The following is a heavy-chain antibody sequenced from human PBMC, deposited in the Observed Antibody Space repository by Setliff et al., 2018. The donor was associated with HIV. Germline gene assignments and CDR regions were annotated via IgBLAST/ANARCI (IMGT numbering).Heavy chain of an antibody. CDR1: GFTFISYG. D-gene: IGHD5-18*01. CDR2: IRYDGSYR. V-gene: IGHV3-30*02. Sequence: GGSLRLSCAVSGFTFISYGMYWVRQAPGKGLEWVAFIRYDGSYRYYVDSVKGRFTISRDNFKNTMFLKMNSLRVEDTAIYYCAKMHTAMDPDTFDIWGQGTMVTVSS. CDR3: AKMHTAMDPDTFDI. J-gene: IGHJ3*02.